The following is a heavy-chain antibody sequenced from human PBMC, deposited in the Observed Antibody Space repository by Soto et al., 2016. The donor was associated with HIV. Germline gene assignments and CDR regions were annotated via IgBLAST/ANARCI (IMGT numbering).Heavy chain of an antibody. CDR3: AKGPYDYGDS. V-gene: IGHV3-74*01. D-gene: IGHD3-16*01. J-gene: IGHJ4*02. Sequence: EVQLVESGGGLVQPGGPVRLSCAASGFTFSSYWMHWVRQPPGKGLVWVSRINSDGIGTSYADSVKGRFTISRDNAKNTLYLQMNSLRAEDTAVYYCAKGPYDYGDSWGQGTLVTVSS. CDR2: INSDGIGT. CDR1: GFTFSSYW.